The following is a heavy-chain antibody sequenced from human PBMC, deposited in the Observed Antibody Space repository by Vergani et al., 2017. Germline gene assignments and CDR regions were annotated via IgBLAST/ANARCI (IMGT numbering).Heavy chain of an antibody. CDR3: ASLYCSSTSCYGGADFDY. V-gene: IGHV4-34*09. CDR2: INHSGST. Sequence: QVQLQESGPGLVKPSQTLSLTCAVYGGSSSGYYWSWIRQPPGKGLEWIGEINHSGSTNYNPSLKSRVTISVDTSKNQFSLKLSSVTAADTAVYYCASLYCSSTSCYGGADFDYWGQGTLVTVSS. J-gene: IGHJ4*02. CDR1: GGSSSGYY. D-gene: IGHD2-2*01.